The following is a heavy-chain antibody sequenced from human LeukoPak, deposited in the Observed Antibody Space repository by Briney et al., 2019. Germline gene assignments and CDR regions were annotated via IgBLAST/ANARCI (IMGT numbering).Heavy chain of an antibody. CDR3: ARVRRGRAPFDY. D-gene: IGHD3-10*01. V-gene: IGHV1-8*01. Sequence: ASVKLSCKASGYTFTSYDINWVRQATGQGLEWMGWMNPNSGNTGYAQKFQGRVTMTRDTSISTAYMELSRLRSDDTAVYYCARVRRGRAPFDYWGQGTLVTVSS. CDR1: GYTFTSYD. J-gene: IGHJ4*02. CDR2: MNPNSGNT.